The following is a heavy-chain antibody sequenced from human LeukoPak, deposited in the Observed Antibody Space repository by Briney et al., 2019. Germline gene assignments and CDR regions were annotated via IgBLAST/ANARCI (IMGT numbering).Heavy chain of an antibody. V-gene: IGHV4-39*07. J-gene: IGHJ5*02. D-gene: IGHD3-10*01. CDR1: GGSISSSSYY. CDR3: ARHYGSGTCGYNWFDP. Sequence: SETPSLTCTVSGGSISSSSYYWGWIRQPPGKGLEWIGSIYYSGSTYYNPSLKSRVTISVDTSKNQFSLKLSSVTAADTAVYYCARHYGSGTCGYNWFDPWGQGTLVTVSS. CDR2: IYYSGST.